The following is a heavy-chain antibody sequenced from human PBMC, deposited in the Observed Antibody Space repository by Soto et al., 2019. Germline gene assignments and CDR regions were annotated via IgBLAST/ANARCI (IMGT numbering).Heavy chain of an antibody. Sequence: PGESLKISCKGSGYSFTSYWISWVRQMPGKGLEWMGIIYPGDSDTRYSPSFQGQVTISADKSISTAYLQWSSLKASDTAMYYCARGDRDGGYYYGMDVWGQGTTVTAP. CDR1: GYSFTSYW. CDR3: ARGDRDGGYYYGMDV. CDR2: IYPGDSDT. V-gene: IGHV5-51*01. D-gene: IGHD3-16*01. J-gene: IGHJ6*02.